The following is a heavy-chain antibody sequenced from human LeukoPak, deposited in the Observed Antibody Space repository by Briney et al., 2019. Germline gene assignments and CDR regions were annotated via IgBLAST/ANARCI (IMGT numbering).Heavy chain of an antibody. D-gene: IGHD1-26*01. V-gene: IGHV3-33*06. J-gene: IGHJ2*01. Sequence: GGSLRLSCAASGFTFSSYGMHWVRQAPGKGLEWVAVIWYDGSNKYYADSVKGRFTISRDNSKNTLYLQMNSLRAEDTAVYYCAKGIGSYYWYFDLWGRGTLVTVSS. CDR2: IWYDGSNK. CDR3: AKGIGSYYWYFDL. CDR1: GFTFSSYG.